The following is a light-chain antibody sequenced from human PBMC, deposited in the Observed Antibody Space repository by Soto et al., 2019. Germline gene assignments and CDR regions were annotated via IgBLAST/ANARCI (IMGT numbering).Light chain of an antibody. CDR1: QAISSW. Sequence: DIPMTQSPSSVSASVGDRVTITCRASQAISSWLAWYQQKPGRAPKLLIYSASSLQNGAPSRFTGSGSGTDFTLTITSLQPGDTAMYYCQQARSFPLTFGGGTKVEIK. CDR2: SAS. CDR3: QQARSFPLT. J-gene: IGKJ4*01. V-gene: IGKV1-12*01.